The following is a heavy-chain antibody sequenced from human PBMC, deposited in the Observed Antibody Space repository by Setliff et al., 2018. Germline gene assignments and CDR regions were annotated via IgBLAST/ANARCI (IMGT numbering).Heavy chain of an antibody. CDR1: GFTFTSYA. CDR3: AKDDASSN. Sequence: GGSLRLSCAASGFTFTSYAMRWVRQAPGKGLEWVAFIRYDGSNKYYADSVKGRFTISRDNSKNALYLQMNSLRAEDTAVYYCAKDDASSNWGQGTLVTVS. J-gene: IGHJ4*02. CDR2: IRYDGSNK. V-gene: IGHV3-30*02. D-gene: IGHD2-8*01.